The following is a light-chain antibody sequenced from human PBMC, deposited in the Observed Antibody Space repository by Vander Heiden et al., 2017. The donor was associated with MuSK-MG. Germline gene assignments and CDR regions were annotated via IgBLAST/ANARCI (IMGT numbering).Light chain of an antibody. V-gene: IGLV2-11*01. CDR3: CSYAGSYTFEVV. J-gene: IGLJ2*01. CDR2: DVS. CDR1: SSDVGGYNY. Sequence: QSALTQPRSLSGSPGQSVTISCTGTSSDVGGYNYVSWYQQHPGKAPKLMSYDVSKRPSGVPDRFSGSKSGNTASLTISGLQAEDEADYYCCSYAGSYTFEVVFGGGTKLTVL.